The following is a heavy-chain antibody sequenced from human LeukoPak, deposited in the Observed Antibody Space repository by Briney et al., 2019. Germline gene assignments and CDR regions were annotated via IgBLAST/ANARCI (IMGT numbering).Heavy chain of an antibody. CDR2: IYYTGGT. V-gene: IGHV4-39*01. CDR1: GGSITSSSYY. Sequence: PSETLSLTCSVSGGSITSSSYYWGWIRQPPEKGLEWIGSIYYTGGTYYSPSLKSRVTISVDTSKNQFSLKLSSVTAADTAVYYCARHGGTRVTLVQVYYFDYWGQGTLVTVSS. D-gene: IGHD4-11*01. J-gene: IGHJ4*02. CDR3: ARHGGTRVTLVQVYYFDY.